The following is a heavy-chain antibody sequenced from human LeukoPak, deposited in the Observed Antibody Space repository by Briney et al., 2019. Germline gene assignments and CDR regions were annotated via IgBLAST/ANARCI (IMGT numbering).Heavy chain of an antibody. CDR2: ISRSGDSL. D-gene: IGHD2-8*01. V-gene: IGHV3-11*01. Sequence: GGSLRLSCAASGFPFRDYYMTWIRQAPGKGLEWISYISRSGDSLYYADSVEGRFTISRDNAKNSLFLQMNSLRVDDTAVYYCLTNGDYEKYYWGQGTLVTVSS. J-gene: IGHJ4*02. CDR1: GFPFRDYY. CDR3: LTNGDYEKYY.